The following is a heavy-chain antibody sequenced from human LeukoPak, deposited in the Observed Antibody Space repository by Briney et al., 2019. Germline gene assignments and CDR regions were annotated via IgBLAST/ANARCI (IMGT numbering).Heavy chain of an antibody. Sequence: SETLSLTCTVSGGSISSSSYYWGWIRQPPGKGLEWSGSIYYSGSTYYNPSLKSRVTISVDTSKNQFSLKLSSVTAADTAVYYCARDPFMITFGGVIANTPTDFDYWGQGTLVTVSS. D-gene: IGHD3-16*02. CDR2: IYYSGST. J-gene: IGHJ4*02. V-gene: IGHV4-39*07. CDR1: GGSISSSSYY. CDR3: ARDPFMITFGGVIANTPTDFDY.